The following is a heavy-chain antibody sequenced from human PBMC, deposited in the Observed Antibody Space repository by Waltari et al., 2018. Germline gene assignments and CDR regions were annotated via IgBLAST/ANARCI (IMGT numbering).Heavy chain of an antibody. CDR1: GYSFTSYW. D-gene: IGHD1-26*01. V-gene: IGHV5-51*01. Sequence: EVQLVQSGAEVKKPGESLKISCKGSGYSFTSYWIGWVRQMPGKGLEWMGIIFPGDSDTTYSPSVQGQVNISADKSISTSYLQWSSLKASDTAMYYCARHFQGSEWELPLRSSDAFDIWGQGTMVTVSS. J-gene: IGHJ3*02. CDR3: ARHFQGSEWELPLRSSDAFDI. CDR2: IFPGDSDT.